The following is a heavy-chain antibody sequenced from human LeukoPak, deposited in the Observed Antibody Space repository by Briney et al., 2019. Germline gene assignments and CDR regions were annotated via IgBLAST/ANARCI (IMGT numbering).Heavy chain of an antibody. CDR3: ARAGGLRGAFDI. CDR2: INWNGGST. J-gene: IGHJ3*02. V-gene: IGHV3-20*04. CDR1: GFTFDDDG. Sequence: GRSLRPSCAASGFTFDDDGMSWVRLAPGKGLEWVSGINWNGGSTGYADSVKGRFTISRDKAKNSLYLQMNSLRAEDTALYYCARAGGLRGAFDIWGQGTMVTVSS. D-gene: IGHD4-17*01.